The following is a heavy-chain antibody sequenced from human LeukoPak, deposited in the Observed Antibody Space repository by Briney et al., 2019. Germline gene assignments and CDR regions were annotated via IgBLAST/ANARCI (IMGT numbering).Heavy chain of an antibody. Sequence: GGSLRLSCAASGFTFSNYWMTWVRQAPGRGLEWVANIRQDGSEKYYVDSVKGRFTISRDNAKNSLYLQMDSLRAEDTAVYYCARDYVWGSDRYTDYWGQGTLVTVSS. V-gene: IGHV3-7*05. CDR2: IRQDGSEK. CDR1: GFTFSNYW. CDR3: ARDYVWGSDRYTDY. J-gene: IGHJ4*02. D-gene: IGHD3-16*02.